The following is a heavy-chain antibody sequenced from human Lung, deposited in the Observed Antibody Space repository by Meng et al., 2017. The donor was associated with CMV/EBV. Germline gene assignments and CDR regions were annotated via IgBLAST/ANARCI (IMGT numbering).Heavy chain of an antibody. CDR3: ARRSGSYVNAFDI. CDR2: ISSSGSTM. Sequence: GGSLRLXCAASGFTFSSYEMNWVRQAPGKGLEWVSYISSSGSTMYYADSVKGRFTISRDNAKNSLYLQMNSLRVEDTAVYYCARRSGSYVNAFDIWGQGRMVTVSS. D-gene: IGHD1-26*01. CDR1: GFTFSSYE. J-gene: IGHJ3*02. V-gene: IGHV3-48*03.